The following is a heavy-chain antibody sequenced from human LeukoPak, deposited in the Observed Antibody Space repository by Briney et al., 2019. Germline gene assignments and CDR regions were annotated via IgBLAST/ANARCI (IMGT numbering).Heavy chain of an antibody. J-gene: IGHJ4*02. D-gene: IGHD3-22*01. CDR3: ASSPSPYYYDSSGYYYYFDY. V-gene: IGHV4-61*02. CDR1: GGSISSGSYY. CDR2: IYTSGST. Sequence: SETLSLTCTVSGGSISSGSYYWSWIRQPAGKGLERIGRIYTSGSTNYNPSLKSRVTISVDTSKNQFSLKLSSVTAADTAVYYCASSPSPYYYDSSGYYYYFDYWGQGTLVTVSS.